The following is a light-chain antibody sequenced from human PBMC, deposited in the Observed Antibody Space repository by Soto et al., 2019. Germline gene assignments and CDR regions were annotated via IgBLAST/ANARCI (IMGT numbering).Light chain of an antibody. CDR3: LAWDDSLNGNL. CDR1: SSNIESNT. CDR2: TND. Sequence: QSVLTQPPSASGTPGQRVTISCSGSSSNIESNTVYWYQQLPGMAPRLLIHTNDRRPSGVPDRFSGSKSGTSASLAISGLQSEDEADYYCLAWDDSLNGNLCGTGTKLTVL. J-gene: IGLJ1*01. V-gene: IGLV1-44*01.